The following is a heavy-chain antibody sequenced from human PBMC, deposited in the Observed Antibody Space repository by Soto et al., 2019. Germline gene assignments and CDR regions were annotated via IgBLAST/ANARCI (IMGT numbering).Heavy chain of an antibody. CDR2: ISDAGDES. CDR3: VKGVYGSGSDFFDF. D-gene: IGHD4-17*01. Sequence: QLLESGGVLVQPGESLRLSCAASGFTFTKSAMSWVRQAPGKGLEWVSTISDAGDESFYADSVKGRFTISRDSSKSTLSLQMNSLRDDDTAVYFCVKGVYGSGSDFFDFWGQGTPVTVSS. CDR1: GFTFTKSA. V-gene: IGHV3-23*01. J-gene: IGHJ4*02.